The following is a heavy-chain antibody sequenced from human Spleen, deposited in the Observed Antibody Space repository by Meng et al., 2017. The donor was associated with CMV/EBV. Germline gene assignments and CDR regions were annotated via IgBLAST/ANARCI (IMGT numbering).Heavy chain of an antibody. CDR1: GFTFSSYE. J-gene: IGHJ4*02. CDR3: ARAVDFWSGYYSLAPVY. Sequence: GESLKISCAASGFTFSSYEMNWVRQAPGKGLVWVSRINSDGSSTSYADSVKGRFTISRDNAKNTLYLQMNSLRAEDTAVYYCARAVDFWSGYYSLAPVYWGQGTLVTVSS. D-gene: IGHD3-3*01. V-gene: IGHV3-74*01. CDR2: INSDGSST.